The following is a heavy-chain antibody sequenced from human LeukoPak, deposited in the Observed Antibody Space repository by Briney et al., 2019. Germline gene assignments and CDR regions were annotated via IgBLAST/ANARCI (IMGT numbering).Heavy chain of an antibody. Sequence: ASVKVSCKASGYTFTSYDINWVRQATGQGLEWMGWMNPNSGNTGYAQKFQGRVTMTRNTSISTAYMELSGLRSEDTAVYYCARMSRYYDFWSGYQYYYYGMDVWGQGTTVTVSS. CDR1: GYTFTSYD. D-gene: IGHD3-3*01. J-gene: IGHJ6*02. CDR3: ARMSRYYDFWSGYQYYYYGMDV. CDR2: MNPNSGNT. V-gene: IGHV1-8*01.